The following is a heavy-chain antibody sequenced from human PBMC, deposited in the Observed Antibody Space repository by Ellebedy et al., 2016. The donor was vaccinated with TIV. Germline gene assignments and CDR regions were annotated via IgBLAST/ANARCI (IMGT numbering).Heavy chain of an antibody. CDR3: ARVYCSGATCPAAFDI. D-gene: IGHD2-15*01. J-gene: IGHJ3*02. CDR2: INSDGSST. Sequence: GESLKISCAASGFTFSSYWMHWVRQAPGTGLVWVSRINSDGSSTSYADSVKGRFTISRDNGKNTLFLQMNSLRAEDTALYYCARVYCSGATCPAAFDIWGQGTMVTVSS. V-gene: IGHV3-74*01. CDR1: GFTFSSYW.